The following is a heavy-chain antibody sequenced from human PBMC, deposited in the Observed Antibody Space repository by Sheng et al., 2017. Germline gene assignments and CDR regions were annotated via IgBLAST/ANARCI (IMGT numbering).Heavy chain of an antibody. D-gene: IGHD6-19*01. CDR2: ISHSGNT. Sequence: VQLQESGPGLVKPSETLSLTCTVSGFAISSGYFWGWIRQPPGKGLEWIGSISHSGNTYYNPSLRSRVIISVDTFKNHFSLKLSSVTAADAAVYYCARDSRDFNSGLIEYWGQGTLVTVSS. CDR1: GFAISSGYF. CDR3: ARDSRDFNSGLIEY. J-gene: IGHJ4*02. V-gene: IGHV4-38-2*02.